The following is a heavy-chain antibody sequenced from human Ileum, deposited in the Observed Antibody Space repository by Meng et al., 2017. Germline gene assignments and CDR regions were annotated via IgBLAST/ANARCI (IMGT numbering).Heavy chain of an antibody. V-gene: IGHV4-4*02. Sequence: QLQESGPGLVKSSETLSLPCAASGGPIESNNWCTWIRQPPGQGLEWIGEVYHSGSTHYNPSLQSRVTISIDNSKNRFSLSLNSVTAADTAIYYCARADYVRYFDLWGRGTLVTVSS. J-gene: IGHJ2*01. CDR1: GGPIESNNW. CDR3: ARADYVRYFDL. CDR2: VYHSGST. D-gene: IGHD3-10*02.